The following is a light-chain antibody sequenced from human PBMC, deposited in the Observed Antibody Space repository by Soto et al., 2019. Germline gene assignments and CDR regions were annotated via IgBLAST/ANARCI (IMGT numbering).Light chain of an antibody. J-gene: IGKJ1*01. CDR3: QQYNSYWT. CDR1: QSISSW. CDR2: DAS. V-gene: IGKV1-5*01. Sequence: DIPMTQSPSTLSASVGDRVTITCRASQSISSWLAWYQQKPGKAPKLLIYDASSLESGVPSRFSGSVSGTEFALTISSRQPDDFATYYCQQYNSYWTFGQGTKVEIK.